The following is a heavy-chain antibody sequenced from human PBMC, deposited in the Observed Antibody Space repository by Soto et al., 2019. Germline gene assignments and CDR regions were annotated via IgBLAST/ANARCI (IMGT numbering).Heavy chain of an antibody. D-gene: IGHD3-3*01. CDR3: AADPSYYDFWSGSSRMVGMDV. CDR1: GFTFTSSA. CDR2: IVVGSGNT. V-gene: IGHV1-58*01. J-gene: IGHJ6*02. Sequence: AAVKVSCKASGFTFTSSAVQWVRQARGQRREWIGWIVVGSGNTNYAQKFQERVTITRDMSTSTDYMELSSLRSEDTAVYYCAADPSYYDFWSGSSRMVGMDVWGQGNTVPVSS.